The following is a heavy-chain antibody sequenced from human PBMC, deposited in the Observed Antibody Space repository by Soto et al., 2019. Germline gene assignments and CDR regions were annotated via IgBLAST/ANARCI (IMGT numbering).Heavy chain of an antibody. J-gene: IGHJ3*02. CDR3: ARVRIVGADAFDI. CDR1: GYTFTGYY. CDR2: INPNSGGT. Sequence: ASVKVSCKASGYTFTGYYMHWVRQAPGQGLEWMGWINPNSGGTNYAQKFQGWVTMTRDTSISTAYMELSRLRSDDAAVYYCARVRIVGADAFDIWGQGTMVTVSS. D-gene: IGHD1-26*01. V-gene: IGHV1-2*04.